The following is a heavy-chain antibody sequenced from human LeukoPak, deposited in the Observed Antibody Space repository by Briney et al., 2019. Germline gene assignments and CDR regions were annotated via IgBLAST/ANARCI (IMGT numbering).Heavy chain of an antibody. CDR2: IYYTGST. V-gene: IGHV4-39*07. CDR3: ARGNGRYSSSWHYFDY. J-gene: IGHJ4*02. CDR1: GGSTSSDSYY. D-gene: IGHD6-13*01. Sequence: PSETLSLTCTVSGGSTSSDSYYWGWIRQPPGKGLEWIGSIYYTGSTYYNPSLKSRVTISVDTSKNQFSLNLSSVTAADTAVYYCARGNGRYSSSWHYFDYWGQGTLVTVSS.